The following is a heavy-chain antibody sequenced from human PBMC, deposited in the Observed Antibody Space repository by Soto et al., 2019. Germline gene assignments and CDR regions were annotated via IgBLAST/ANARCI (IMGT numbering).Heavy chain of an antibody. Sequence: ASVKVSCKASGYTFTSYGISWVRQAPGQGLEWMGWISAYNGNTNYAQKLQGRVTMTTDTSTSTAYMELRSLRSDDTAVYYCARAGTMVRGVIPDFDYWGQGTLVTVSS. CDR1: GYTFTSYG. J-gene: IGHJ4*02. CDR3: ARAGTMVRGVIPDFDY. D-gene: IGHD3-10*01. V-gene: IGHV1-18*01. CDR2: ISAYNGNT.